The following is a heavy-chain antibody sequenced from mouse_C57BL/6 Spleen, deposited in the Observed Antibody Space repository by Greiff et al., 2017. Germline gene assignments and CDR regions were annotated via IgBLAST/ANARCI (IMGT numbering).Heavy chain of an antibody. J-gene: IGHJ3*01. D-gene: IGHD3-3*01. CDR3: ARSHGDGFAY. CDR2: LYWGDDQ. CDR1: GFSLSTSGMG. Sequence: QVTLKVSGPGILQSSQSLSLTCSFSGFSLSTSGMGVSWLRQPSGQGLEWLAHLYWGDDQRYNPSLKSRLTISKNTSRKQVFLTITSVDTAVTATYYCARSHGDGFAYWGQGTLVTVSA. V-gene: IGHV8-12*01.